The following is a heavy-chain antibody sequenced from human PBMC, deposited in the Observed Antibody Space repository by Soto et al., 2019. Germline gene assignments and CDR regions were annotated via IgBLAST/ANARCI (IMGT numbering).Heavy chain of an antibody. D-gene: IGHD3-10*01. J-gene: IGHJ4*02. CDR2: IDPNSGGT. CDR1: GYTFTGYY. V-gene: IGHV1-2*02. Sequence: ASVKVSCKASGYTFTGYYMHWVRQAPGQGLEWMGWIDPNSGGTNYAQKFQGRVTMTRDTSISTAYMELSRLRSDDTAVYYCARHFYGSGKVDYWGQGTLVTVSS. CDR3: ARHFYGSGKVDY.